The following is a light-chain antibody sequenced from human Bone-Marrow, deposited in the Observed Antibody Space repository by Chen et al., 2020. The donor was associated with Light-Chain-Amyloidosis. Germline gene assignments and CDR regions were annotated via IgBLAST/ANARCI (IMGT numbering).Light chain of an antibody. J-gene: IGLJ2*01. CDR1: DLPTKY. CDR2: RDT. V-gene: IGLV3-25*03. Sequence: SYELTQPPSVSVSPGQTARIPCSGDDLPTKYAYWYQQKPGQAPVLVIHRDTDRPSGISERFSGSSSGTTATLTISVVQAEDEAYYHCQSADSSGTYEVIFGVGTKLTVL. CDR3: QSADSSGTYEVI.